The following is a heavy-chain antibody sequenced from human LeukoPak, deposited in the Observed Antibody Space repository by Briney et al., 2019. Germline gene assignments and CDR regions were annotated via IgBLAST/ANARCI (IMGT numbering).Heavy chain of an antibody. V-gene: IGHV3-23*01. CDR2: ISGSGNRA. J-gene: IGHJ4*02. Sequence: PGGSLRLSCAASRFTFSTYGMNWVRQTPGKGLEWVSAISGSGNRAYHADSVKGRFTISRDNSKNMLYLQMNSLTAEDTAVYYCARGLILTGSAPFDYWGQGTLVTVSS. CDR3: ARGLILTGSAPFDY. CDR1: RFTFSTYG. D-gene: IGHD3-9*01.